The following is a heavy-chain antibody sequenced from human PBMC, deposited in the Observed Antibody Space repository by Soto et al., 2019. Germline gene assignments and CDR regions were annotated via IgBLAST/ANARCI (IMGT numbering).Heavy chain of an antibody. J-gene: IGHJ4*02. CDR3: ARVPLRGYTGHFDY. V-gene: IGHV1-2*02. CDR2: INPNCGGT. Sequence: ASVKVSCKVSGYILTGYYMHWVREAPGQGLQWIGWINPNCGGTNYAQKFQGRVTMSRDTSIRAAYMDLSRLTSDDTAVYYCARVPLRGYTGHFDYWGQGTLVTAPQ. CDR1: GYILTGYY. D-gene: IGHD5-18*01.